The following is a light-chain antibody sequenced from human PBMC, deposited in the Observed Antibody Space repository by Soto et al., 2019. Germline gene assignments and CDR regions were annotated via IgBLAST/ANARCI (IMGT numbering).Light chain of an antibody. V-gene: IGKV1-5*01. CDR3: QQYSSYAS. J-gene: IGKJ1*01. Sequence: DIQMTQSLSTLSASLGDRVTITCRASQSISRWLAWYQQKPGKAPKLLISDVSNLERGVPSRFSGSGSGTEFTLTISSLETDDVATYYCQQYSSYASFGQGTKVDIK. CDR1: QSISRW. CDR2: DVS.